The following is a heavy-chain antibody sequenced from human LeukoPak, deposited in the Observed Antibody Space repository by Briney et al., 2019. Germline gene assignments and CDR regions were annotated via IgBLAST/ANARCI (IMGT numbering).Heavy chain of an antibody. J-gene: IGHJ4*02. D-gene: IGHD2-2*01. CDR2: IKQDGSEK. CDR3: ARERSGSSCQDY. Sequence: GGSLRLSCAASGFTFSTSWMSWVRQAPGKRLEWVANIKQDGSEKSHVDSVKGRFTISRDNAKNSLYLQMNSLRADDTAVYYCARERSGSSCQDYWGRGTLVTVSS. CDR1: GFTFSTSW. V-gene: IGHV3-7*01.